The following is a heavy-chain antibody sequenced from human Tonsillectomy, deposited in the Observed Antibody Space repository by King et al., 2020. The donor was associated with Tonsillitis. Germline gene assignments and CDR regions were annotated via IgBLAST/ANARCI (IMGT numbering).Heavy chain of an antibody. Sequence: VQLVESGGGLIQPGGSLRLSCAASGFTFSNSGMSWVRQAPGKGLEWVSASGSGGRTYYADSVKGRFTISRDYSKNTLYLQMDSLRAEDTAIYYCAKELGGNGWYTVDYWGQGMLVTVSS. J-gene: IGHJ4*02. V-gene: IGHV3-23*04. D-gene: IGHD6-19*01. CDR1: GFTFSNSG. CDR3: AKELGGNGWYTVDY. CDR2: SGSGGRT.